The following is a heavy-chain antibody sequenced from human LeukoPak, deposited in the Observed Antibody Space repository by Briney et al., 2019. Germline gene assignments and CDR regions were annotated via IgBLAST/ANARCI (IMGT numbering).Heavy chain of an antibody. CDR2: IYYSGGT. CDR1: GGSISGYY. CDR3: ARVRGAYMVRGVKGFDP. J-gene: IGHJ5*02. Sequence: SETLSLTCTVSGGSISGYYWSWIRQPPGKGLEWIGYIYYSGGTNYNPSLKSRVTISVDKSKNQFSLKLSSVTAADTAVYYCARVRGAYMVRGVKGFDPWGQGTLVTVSS. D-gene: IGHD3-10*01. V-gene: IGHV4-59*12.